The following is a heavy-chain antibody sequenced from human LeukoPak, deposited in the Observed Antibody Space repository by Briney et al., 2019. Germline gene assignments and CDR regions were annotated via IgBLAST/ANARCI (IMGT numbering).Heavy chain of an antibody. CDR2: ISGSGGST. D-gene: IGHD3-22*01. Sequence: GGSLRLSCAASGFAFSSYAMSWVRQAPGKGQEWVSAISGSGGSTYYADSVKGRFTISRDNSKNTLYLQMNSLRAEDTAVYYCAKDPTYYYDSSGYYTPPYFDYWGQGTLVTVSS. V-gene: IGHV3-23*01. CDR1: GFAFSSYA. J-gene: IGHJ4*02. CDR3: AKDPTYYYDSSGYYTPPYFDY.